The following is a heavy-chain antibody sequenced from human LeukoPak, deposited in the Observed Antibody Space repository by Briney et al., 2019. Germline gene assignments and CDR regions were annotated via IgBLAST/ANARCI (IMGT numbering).Heavy chain of an antibody. CDR2: ISYDGSNK. D-gene: IGHD6-13*01. CDR1: GFTFSTSG. CDR3: GKRGYSGRWSTVDI. V-gene: IGHV3-30*18. Sequence: GGSLRLSCAASGFTFSTSGMHWVRQAPAKGLEWVAVISYDGSNKYYADSVKGRFTISRDNSKNTLFLQMDSLRVEDTAVYYCGKRGYSGRWSTVDIWGQGTMVTVSS. J-gene: IGHJ3*02.